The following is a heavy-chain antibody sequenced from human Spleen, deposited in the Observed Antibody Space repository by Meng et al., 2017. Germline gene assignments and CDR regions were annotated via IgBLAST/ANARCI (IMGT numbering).Heavy chain of an antibody. D-gene: IGHD4-17*01. CDR2: ISSSGSTI. J-gene: IGHJ4*02. CDR3: AREFGDYVLDY. Sequence: GESLKISCAASGFTFISHEMNWVRQAPGKGLEWVSYISSSGSTIYYADSVKGRFTISRDNAKNSLYLQMNSLRAEDTAVYYCAREFGDYVLDYWGQGTLVTVSS. CDR1: GFTFISHE. V-gene: IGHV3-48*03.